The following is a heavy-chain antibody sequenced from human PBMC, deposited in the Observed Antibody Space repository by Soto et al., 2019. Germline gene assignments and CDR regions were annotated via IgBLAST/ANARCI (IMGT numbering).Heavy chain of an antibody. CDR3: VKGGWLDF. Sequence: EVQLLESGGGLVQPGGSLRLSCAASGFTFNTFEMSWVGRAPGRGLGWVSFISTDSSRAYYADAVKGRFTISRDNSKHTLYLQMNSLTAEDTAVYACVKGGWLDFWGQGTLVTVSS. D-gene: IGHD3-16*01. CDR2: ISTDSSRA. CDR1: GFTFNTFE. J-gene: IGHJ5*01. V-gene: IGHV3-23*01.